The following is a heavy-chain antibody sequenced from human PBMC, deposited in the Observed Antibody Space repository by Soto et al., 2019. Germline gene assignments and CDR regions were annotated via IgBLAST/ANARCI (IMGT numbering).Heavy chain of an antibody. Sequence: EVKLVESGGDLVQPGGSLRLSCAASGFTFSTYSMNWVRQAPGKGLEWVSSISSRSYTIYYVDSVKGRFTISRDNAKNSLSLQRNSLRDEETAVYYCARGGSSSENGMAVWGQGTTVTVSS. CDR1: GFTFSTYS. CDR3: ARGGSSSENGMAV. J-gene: IGHJ6*02. D-gene: IGHD6-6*01. CDR2: ISSRSYTI. V-gene: IGHV3-48*02.